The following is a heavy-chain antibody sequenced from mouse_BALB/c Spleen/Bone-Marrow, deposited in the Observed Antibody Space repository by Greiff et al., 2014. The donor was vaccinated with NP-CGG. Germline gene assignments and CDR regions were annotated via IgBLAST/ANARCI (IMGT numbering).Heavy chain of an antibody. CDR2: ISSGGSYT. J-gene: IGHJ4*01. Sequence: EVQLVESGGGLVKPGGSLKLSCAASGFTFSSYAMSWVRQTPEKRLGWVATISSGGSYTYYADSGKGRLTISRDNAKNTLYLQMSSLRSEDTAMYYCARSLYDYDAMDYWGQGTSVTVSS. D-gene: IGHD1-1*01. CDR3: ARSLYDYDAMDY. CDR1: GFTFSSYA. V-gene: IGHV5-9-3*01.